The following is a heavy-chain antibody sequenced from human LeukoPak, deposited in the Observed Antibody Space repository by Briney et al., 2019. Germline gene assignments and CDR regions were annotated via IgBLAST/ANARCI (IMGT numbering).Heavy chain of an antibody. CDR3: AKDISTVTKPDY. Sequence: GGSLRLSCAASGFTFSSYAMSWVRQAPGKGLEWDSAISDSGGSTYYADSVKGRFTISRDNSKNTLYLQMNSLRAEDTAVYYCAKDISTVTKPDYWGQGTLVTVSS. CDR2: ISDSGGST. V-gene: IGHV3-23*01. J-gene: IGHJ4*02. D-gene: IGHD4-17*01. CDR1: GFTFSSYA.